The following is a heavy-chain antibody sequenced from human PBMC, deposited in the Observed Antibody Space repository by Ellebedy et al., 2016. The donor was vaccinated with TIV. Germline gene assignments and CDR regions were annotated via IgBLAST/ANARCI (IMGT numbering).Heavy chain of an antibody. J-gene: IGHJ4*02. CDR2: ISYSVTT. D-gene: IGHD1-26*01. V-gene: IGHV4-39*01. CDR3: ARRTDSGSYYDYFNH. Sequence: GSLRLSCSVSGGSFSNRSYYWGWIRQPPGKGLEWIGSISYSVTTYYNPSLKSRVSISVDTAKNQFSLELTFVTAADTAIYYCARRTDSGSYYDYFNHWGQGTLVTVSS. CDR1: GGSFSNRSYY.